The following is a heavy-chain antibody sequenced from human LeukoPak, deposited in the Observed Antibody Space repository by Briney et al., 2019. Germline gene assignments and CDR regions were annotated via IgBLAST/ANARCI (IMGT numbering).Heavy chain of an antibody. J-gene: IGHJ4*02. V-gene: IGHV3-23*01. CDR2: ISDSGGST. CDR1: GFTFSSYA. D-gene: IGHD3-10*01. CDR3: AVGALWFGELDYFDH. Sequence: PGGPLRLSCAASGFTFSSYAMSWVRQAPGKGLEWVSAISDSGGSTYYADSVKGRFTISRDNSKNTLYLQMNSLRAEDTAVYYCAVGALWFGELDYFDHWGQGTLVTVSS.